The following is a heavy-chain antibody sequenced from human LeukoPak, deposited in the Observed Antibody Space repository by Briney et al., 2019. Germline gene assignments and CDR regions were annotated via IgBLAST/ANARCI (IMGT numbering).Heavy chain of an antibody. J-gene: IGHJ6*04. Sequence: GGSLRLPCAASGFTFSSYGMHWVRQAPGKGLEWVAVISYDGRNKYYAESVKGRFTISRDNSKNTLYLQMNSLRAEDTAVYYCAELGITMIGGVWGKGTTVTISS. V-gene: IGHV3-30*18. CDR2: ISYDGRNK. D-gene: IGHD3-10*02. CDR1: GFTFSSYG. CDR3: AELGITMIGGV.